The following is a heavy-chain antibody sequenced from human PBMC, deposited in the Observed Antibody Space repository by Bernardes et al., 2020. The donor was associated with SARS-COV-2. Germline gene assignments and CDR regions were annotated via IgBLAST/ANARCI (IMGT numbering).Heavy chain of an antibody. V-gene: IGHV3-23*01. CDR3: AKGRTSDS. CDR1: GFTFSSYW. Sequence: GGSLRLSCAASGFTFSSYWMSWVRQAPGKGLEWVSAISSSVDITYYAESVKGRFTISRDNSKNTLYLQMNSLRAADTAIYYCAKGRTSDSWGRGTLVTVSS. J-gene: IGHJ4*02. CDR2: ISSSVDIT.